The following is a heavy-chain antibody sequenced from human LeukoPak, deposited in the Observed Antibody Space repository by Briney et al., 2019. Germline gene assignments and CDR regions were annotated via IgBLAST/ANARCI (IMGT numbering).Heavy chain of an antibody. D-gene: IGHD4-17*01. Sequence: ASVKVSCKASGYTFTGYYMHWVRQASGQGLEWMGWINPNSGGTNYAQKFQGRVTMTRDTSISTAYMELSRLRSDGTAVYYCARDISYGDYYYYYYMNVWGKGTTVTVSS. CDR3: ARDISYGDYYYYYYMNV. V-gene: IGHV1-2*02. CDR1: GYTFTGYY. CDR2: INPNSGGT. J-gene: IGHJ6*03.